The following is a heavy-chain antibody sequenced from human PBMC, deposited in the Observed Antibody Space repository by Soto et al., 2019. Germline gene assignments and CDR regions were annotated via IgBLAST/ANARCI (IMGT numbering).Heavy chain of an antibody. CDR1: GGTFSSYA. CDR2: IIPIFGTA. D-gene: IGHD5-18*01. CDR3: ARAGTAMVIDYLDY. J-gene: IGHJ4*02. Sequence: QVQLVQSGAEVKKPGSSVKVSCKASGGTFSSYAISWVGQAPGQGLEWMGGIIPIFGTANYAQKFQGRVTITTDESTSTAYMELSSLRSADTAVYYCARAGTAMVIDYLDYWGQGTLVTVSS. V-gene: IGHV1-69*01.